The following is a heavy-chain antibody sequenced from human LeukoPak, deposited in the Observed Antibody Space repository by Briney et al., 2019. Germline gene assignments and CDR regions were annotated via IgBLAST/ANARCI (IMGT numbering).Heavy chain of an antibody. J-gene: IGHJ4*02. Sequence: SETLSFTCTVSGGSISSNNYYWGWIRQPPGKGLEWIGSIYFSGSTYYNPSLKSRVTISVDTSKNQFSLKLSSVTAADTAVYYCRGYSNGFRFDYWGQETLVTVSS. CDR3: RGYSNGFRFDY. D-gene: IGHD5-18*01. CDR1: GGSISSNNYY. CDR2: IYFSGST. V-gene: IGHV4-39*01.